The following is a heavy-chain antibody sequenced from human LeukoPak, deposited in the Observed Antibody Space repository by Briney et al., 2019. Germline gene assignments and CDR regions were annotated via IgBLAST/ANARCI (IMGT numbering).Heavy chain of an antibody. V-gene: IGHV3-21*01. CDR1: TFTFSSYT. CDR2: ISPSGNSK. D-gene: IGHD3-10*01. CDR3: VRDFLGESGAGGY. J-gene: IGHJ4*02. Sequence: GGSLRLSCATSTFTFSSYTMNWVRQAPGKGLEWVSSISPSGNSKYHADSVKGRYTISRDNAENSLYMQMNSLRAEDTGVYYCVRDFLGESGAGGYWGQGTLVTVSS.